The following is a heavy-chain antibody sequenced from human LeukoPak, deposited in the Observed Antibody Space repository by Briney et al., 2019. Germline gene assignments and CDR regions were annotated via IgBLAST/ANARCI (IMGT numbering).Heavy chain of an antibody. Sequence: ASVKVSCKASGYTFTSYDINWVRQAPGQGLEWMGGIIPIFGTANYAQKFQGRVTITADESTSTAYMELSSLRSEDTAVYYCARDSSGSGWPAGYWGQGTLVTVSS. CDR3: ARDSSGSGWPAGY. CDR1: GYTFTSYD. D-gene: IGHD6-19*01. J-gene: IGHJ4*02. CDR2: IIPIFGTA. V-gene: IGHV1-69*13.